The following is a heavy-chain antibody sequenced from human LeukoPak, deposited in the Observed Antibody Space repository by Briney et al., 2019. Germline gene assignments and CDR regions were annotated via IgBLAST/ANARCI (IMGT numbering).Heavy chain of an antibody. V-gene: IGHV3-30-3*01. J-gene: IGHJ4*02. D-gene: IGHD6-13*01. CDR1: GFTFSDYY. Sequence: GGSLRLSCAASGFTFSDYYMSWVRQAPGKGLEWVAVISYDGSNKYYADSVKGRFTISRDNSKNPLYLQMNSLRAEDTAVYYCAELIAAAGKPFDYWGQGTLVTVSS. CDR3: AELIAAAGKPFDY. CDR2: ISYDGSNK.